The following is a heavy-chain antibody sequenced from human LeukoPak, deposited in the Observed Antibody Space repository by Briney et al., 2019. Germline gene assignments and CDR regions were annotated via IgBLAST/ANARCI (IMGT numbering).Heavy chain of an antibody. CDR3: ARINWFPYAFDI. J-gene: IGHJ3*02. CDR1: GYTFTGNY. CDR2: INPNSGGT. V-gene: IGHV1-2*02. Sequence: ASVKVSCKASGYTFTGNYIHWVRQAPGQGLEWMGWINPNSGGTKYAQNFQGRVTMTRDTPISTAYMDLRGLRSDDTAVYYCARINWFPYAFDIWGQGTMVTVSS. D-gene: IGHD3-9*01.